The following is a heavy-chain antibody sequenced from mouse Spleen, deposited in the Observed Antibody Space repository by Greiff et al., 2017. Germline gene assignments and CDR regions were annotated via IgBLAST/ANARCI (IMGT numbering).Heavy chain of an antibody. Sequence: QVQLQQSGAELVRPGTSVKISCKASGYAFTNYWLGWVKQRPGHGLEWIGDIYPGSGNTYYNEKFKGKATLTADKSSSTAYMQLSSLTSEDSAVYFCASGVRRRDYFDYWGQGTTLTVSS. V-gene: IGHV1-63*01. CDR1: GYAFTNYW. CDR3: ASGVRRRDYFDY. CDR2: IYPGSGNT. J-gene: IGHJ2*01. D-gene: IGHD2-14*01.